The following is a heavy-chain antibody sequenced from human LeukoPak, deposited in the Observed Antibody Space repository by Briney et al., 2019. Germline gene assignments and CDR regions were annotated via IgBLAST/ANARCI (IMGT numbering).Heavy chain of an antibody. V-gene: IGHV3-74*01. Sequence: GRSLRLSCAASGFTFSSYWMHWVRQAPGKGLVWVSRMNNDGSSTIYADSVKGRFTISRDNAKNTLYLQMNSLRAEDTAVYYCARADGSGWLTYWGQGTLVTVSS. CDR3: ARADGSGWLTY. CDR1: GFTFSSYW. J-gene: IGHJ4*02. CDR2: MNNDGSST. D-gene: IGHD6-19*01.